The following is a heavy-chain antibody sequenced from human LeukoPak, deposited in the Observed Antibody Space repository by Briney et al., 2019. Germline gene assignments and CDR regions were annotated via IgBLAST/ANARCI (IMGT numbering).Heavy chain of an antibody. CDR1: GFTFSSYW. CDR2: IKQDESEK. Sequence: PGGSLRLSCAASGFTFSSYWLTWVRQAPGKGLEWVANIKQDESEKYYGDSVKGRFTISRDNAKNSVYLQMNSLRAEDTAVYYWAEDKDDIVMVPAATATAFYIWGKGTMLPVSS. CDR3: AEDKDDIVMVPAATATAFYI. J-gene: IGHJ3*02. V-gene: IGHV3-7*01. D-gene: IGHD2-2*01.